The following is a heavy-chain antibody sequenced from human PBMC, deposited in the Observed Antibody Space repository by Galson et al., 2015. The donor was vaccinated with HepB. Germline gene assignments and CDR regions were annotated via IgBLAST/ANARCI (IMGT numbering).Heavy chain of an antibody. Sequence: SVKVSCKASGGTFSSYAINWVRQAPGQGLEWVGGIIPIFGAPNYAQKFQGRVTITADDSTSTAYMELSSLRSEDTAVYYCARGDCSGGVCPYYYYYYYMDVWGKGTTVTVSS. CDR3: ARGDCSGGVCPYYYYYYYMDV. CDR2: IIPIFGAP. D-gene: IGHD2-8*02. CDR1: GGTFSSYA. V-gene: IGHV1-69*13. J-gene: IGHJ6*03.